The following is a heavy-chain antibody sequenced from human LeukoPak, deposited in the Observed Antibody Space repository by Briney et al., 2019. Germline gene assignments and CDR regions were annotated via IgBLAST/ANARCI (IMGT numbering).Heavy chain of an antibody. CDR1: GFTVSSNY. CDR3: ARVVSDAFDI. D-gene: IGHD1-14*01. CDR2: IYSGGST. Sequence: PGGSLRLSCAASGFTVSSNYMSWVRQAPGKGPEWVSVIYSGGSTYYADSVKGRFTISRDNSKNTLYLQMNSLRAEDTAVYYCARVVSDAFDIWGQGTMVTVSS. V-gene: IGHV3-53*01. J-gene: IGHJ3*02.